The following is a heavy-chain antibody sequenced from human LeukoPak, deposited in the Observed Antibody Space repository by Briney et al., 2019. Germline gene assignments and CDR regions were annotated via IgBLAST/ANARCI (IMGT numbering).Heavy chain of an antibody. V-gene: IGHV4-61*09. CDR2: FYTSGHT. D-gene: IGHD3-22*01. CDR3: ARFKAVVSPFDY. Sequence: SETLSLTCTVSGGSINSGSYYWSWIRRPAGKGLEWMGHFYTSGHTSYNPSLKSRVTISVDTSKNQFSLKMNSVTAADTAVYYCARFKAVVSPFDYWGQGTLVTVSS. CDR1: GGSINSGSYY. J-gene: IGHJ4*02.